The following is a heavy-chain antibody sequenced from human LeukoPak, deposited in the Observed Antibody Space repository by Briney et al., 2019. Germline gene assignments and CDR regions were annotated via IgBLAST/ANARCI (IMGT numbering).Heavy chain of an antibody. J-gene: IGHJ3*02. CDR3: AREWRGSVDAFDI. D-gene: IGHD3-10*01. V-gene: IGHV3-53*01. CDR1: GCTVSTNY. CDR2: IYSDGST. Sequence: GGSLRLSCAASGCTVSTNYMTWVRQAPGKGLEWVSFIYSDGSTYYADSVKGRFTISRDNSKNTLYLQMNSLRAEDTAVYYCAREWRGSVDAFDIWGQGTMVTVSS.